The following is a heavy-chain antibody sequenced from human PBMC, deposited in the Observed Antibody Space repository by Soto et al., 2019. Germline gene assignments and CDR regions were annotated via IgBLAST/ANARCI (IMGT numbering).Heavy chain of an antibody. CDR2: ISYDGSNK. Sequence: GGSLRLSCAASGFTFSSYGMHWVRQAPGKGLEWVAVISYDGSNKYYADSVKGRFTISRDNSKNTLYLQMNSLRAEDTAVYYCAKETSPYSNYAFDYWGQGTLVTVSS. CDR3: AKETSPYSNYAFDY. J-gene: IGHJ4*02. CDR1: GFTFSSYG. V-gene: IGHV3-30*18. D-gene: IGHD4-4*01.